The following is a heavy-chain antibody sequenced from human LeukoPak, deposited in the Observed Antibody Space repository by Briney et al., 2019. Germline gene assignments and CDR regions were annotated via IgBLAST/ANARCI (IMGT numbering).Heavy chain of an antibody. CDR2: LYSDGNT. J-gene: IGHJ4*02. Sequence: GGSLRLSCAASGFTVITNDMTWVRQAPGKGLEWVSVLYSDGNTKYADSVQGRFTISRDNSKNTLYLEMNSLSPDDTAVYYCSRGVEPLAANTLAYWGQGTLVTVSS. CDR3: SRGVEPLAANTLAY. D-gene: IGHD1-14*01. CDR1: GFTVITND. V-gene: IGHV3-53*01.